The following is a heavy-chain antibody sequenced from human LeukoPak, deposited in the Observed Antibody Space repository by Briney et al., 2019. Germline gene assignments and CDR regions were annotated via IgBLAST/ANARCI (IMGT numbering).Heavy chain of an antibody. D-gene: IGHD5-12*01. Sequence: GGSLRLSCAASGFTFSDYYMSWIRQAPGKGLEWVSSISSSSSYIYYADSVKGRFTISRDNAKNSLYLQMNSLRAEDTAVHYCARDQGEKWLSTYYFDYWGQGTLVTVSS. CDR3: ARDQGEKWLSTYYFDY. J-gene: IGHJ4*02. V-gene: IGHV3-11*06. CDR2: ISSSSSYI. CDR1: GFTFSDYY.